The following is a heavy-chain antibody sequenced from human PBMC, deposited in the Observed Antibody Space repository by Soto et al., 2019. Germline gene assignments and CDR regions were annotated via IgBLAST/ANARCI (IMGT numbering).Heavy chain of an antibody. J-gene: IGHJ4*02. CDR3: ATDHATYYDSTGYLYYFDY. V-gene: IGHV4-4*07. CDR2: IYSSGST. CDR1: GGSISSYY. Sequence: SETLSLTCTVSGGSISSYYWSWIRQPAGKGLEWIGRIYSSGSTTYNPTLNCRVTMSVATSNHYFSLKLSSVTALSPPVYYCATDHATYYDSTGYLYYFDYWGQGTLVTVSS. D-gene: IGHD3-22*01.